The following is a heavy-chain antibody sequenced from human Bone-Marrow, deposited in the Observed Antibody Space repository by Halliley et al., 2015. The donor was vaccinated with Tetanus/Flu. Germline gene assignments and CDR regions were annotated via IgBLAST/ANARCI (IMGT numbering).Heavy chain of an antibody. CDR2: RFFSGAT. CDR3: ASMTAMTSFEY. V-gene: IGHV4-30-4*01. J-gene: IGHJ4*02. D-gene: IGHD4-17*01. Sequence: GLEWIGSRFFSGATYYNPSLESRLAISLDTSKNQFSLKLSSVTAADTGVYYCASMTAMTSFEYWGQGTLITVSS.